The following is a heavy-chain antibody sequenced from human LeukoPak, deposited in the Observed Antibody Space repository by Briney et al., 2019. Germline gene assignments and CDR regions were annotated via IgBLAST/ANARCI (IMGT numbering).Heavy chain of an antibody. D-gene: IGHD2-15*01. CDR3: AREGDVVADVNWFDP. V-gene: IGHV4-39*02. J-gene: IGHJ5*02. CDR2: IYYSGST. Sequence: PSETLSLTCTVSGGSISSSSYYWGWIRQPPGKGLEWIGSIYYSGSTYYNPSLKSRVTISVDTSKNQFSLKLSSVTAADTAVYYCAREGDVVADVNWFDPWGQGTLVTVSS. CDR1: GGSISSSSYY.